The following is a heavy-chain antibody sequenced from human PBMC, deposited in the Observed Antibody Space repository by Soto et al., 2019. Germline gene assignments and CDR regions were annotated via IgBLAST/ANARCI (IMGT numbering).Heavy chain of an antibody. J-gene: IGHJ6*03. CDR2: IYSGGST. CDR3: ARDCSGGSCANMDV. CDR1: GFTVSSNY. D-gene: IGHD2-15*01. Sequence: PGGSLRLSCAASGFTVSSNYMSWVRQAPGKGLEWVSVIYSGGSTYYADSVKGRFTISRDNSKNTLYLQMNSLRAEDTAVYYCARDCSGGSCANMDVWGKGTTVTVSS. V-gene: IGHV3-66*01.